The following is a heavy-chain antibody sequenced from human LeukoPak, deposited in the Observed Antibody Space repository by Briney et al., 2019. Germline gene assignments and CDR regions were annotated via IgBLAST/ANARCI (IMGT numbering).Heavy chain of an antibody. D-gene: IGHD1-26*01. J-gene: IGHJ4*02. V-gene: IGHV3-23*01. CDR1: GFSFSSYG. CDR3: AKAGSIRFDY. Sequence: AGGSLRLSCATSGFSFSSYGMSWVRQAPGKGLEWVSSISGLSGRTYYADSVKGRVTISRDNSKNALSLQMNSLRAGDTAVYYCAKAGSIRFDYWGQGTLVTVSS. CDR2: ISGLSGRT.